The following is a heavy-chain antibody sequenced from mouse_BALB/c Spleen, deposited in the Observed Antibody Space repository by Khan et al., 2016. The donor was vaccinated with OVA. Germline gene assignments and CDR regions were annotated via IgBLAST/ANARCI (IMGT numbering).Heavy chain of an antibody. V-gene: IGHV3-8*02. CDR2: IIYTGYT. J-gene: IGHJ3*01. CDR3: ATSTYRYAFVY. D-gene: IGHD2-14*01. Sequence: EVQLQESGPSLVKPSQTLSLTCSVTGDSITTGYWNWIRKFPGNKLEYMGYIIYTGYTYYNPSLKRRISITRHTSNNQYYLQLNSVTDEDTATYXCATSTYRYAFVYWGQGTLVTVSA. CDR1: GDSITTGY.